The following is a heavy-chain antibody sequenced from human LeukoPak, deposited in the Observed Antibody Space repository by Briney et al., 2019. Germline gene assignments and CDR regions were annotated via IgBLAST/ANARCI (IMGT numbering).Heavy chain of an antibody. V-gene: IGHV3-30*02. CDR1: GFTFSNYG. CDR2: IWYDGSNK. D-gene: IGHD4-23*01. Sequence: GGSLRLSCAASGFTFSNYGMHWVRQAPGKGLEWVAFIWYDGSNKYYADSVKGRFTISRDNSKNTVYLQMTSLRAEDTAVYYCAKVLAVTSYGAKSVFDHWGQGTLVTVSS. J-gene: IGHJ4*02. CDR3: AKVLAVTSYGAKSVFDH.